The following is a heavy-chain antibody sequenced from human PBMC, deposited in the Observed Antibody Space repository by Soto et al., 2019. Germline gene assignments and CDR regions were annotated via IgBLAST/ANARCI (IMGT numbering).Heavy chain of an antibody. D-gene: IGHD2-21*02. CDR2: INPYSGVT. V-gene: IGHV1-2*02. J-gene: IGHJ4*03. Sequence: QVQLVQSGAEVKKPGASVKVSCKASGYTFTGYHMHWVRQAPGQGLEWMGWINPYSGVTIYAQKLQGRVIMTGETAMTSAYVELSRLSSGDTAVYSCASRRGLLVTSIPGYWGQGTLVTVSS. CDR1: GYTFTGYH. CDR3: ASRRGLLVTSIPGY.